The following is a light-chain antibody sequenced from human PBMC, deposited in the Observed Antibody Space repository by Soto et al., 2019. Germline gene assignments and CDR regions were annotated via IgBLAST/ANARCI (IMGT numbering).Light chain of an antibody. J-gene: IGLJ3*02. Sequence: QSVLTQPASVSGSPGQSITISCTGTSSDVGAYNYISWYQQHPGKAPKVIIYEVRNRPSGVSDRFSGSKSGNTASLTISGLQAEDEADYYCCSYTIRSSLVFGGGTKLTVL. CDR2: EVR. CDR3: CSYTIRSSLV. CDR1: SSDVGAYNY. V-gene: IGLV2-14*01.